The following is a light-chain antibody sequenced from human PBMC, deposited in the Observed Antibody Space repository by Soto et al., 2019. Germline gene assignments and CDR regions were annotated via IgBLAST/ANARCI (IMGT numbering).Light chain of an antibody. V-gene: IGLV2-8*01. Sequence: QSVLPQPPSASGSPGQSVTISCTGTSSDAGGYNYVSWYQQHPGKAPKLMIYEVSKRPSGVPDRFSGSKSGNTASLTVSGLQAEDEADYYCSSYAGSNNFVFGTGTKVTVL. CDR1: SSDAGGYNY. CDR2: EVS. CDR3: SSYAGSNNFV. J-gene: IGLJ1*01.